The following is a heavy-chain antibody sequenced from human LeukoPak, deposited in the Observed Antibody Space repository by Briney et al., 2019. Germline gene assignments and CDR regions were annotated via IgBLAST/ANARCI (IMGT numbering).Heavy chain of an antibody. CDR3: ARVRYSDSSVLTRKRSYYFDY. V-gene: IGHV1-69*06. CDR2: IMPMFGKT. J-gene: IGHJ4*02. CDR1: GGTFSSYD. D-gene: IGHD3-22*01. Sequence: SVKVSCKASGGTFSSYDISWVRQAPGQGLEWMGGIMPMFGKTNYAQKFQGRVTTTADKATSTAYMELSSLRSEDTAVYYCARVRYSDSSVLTRKRSYYFDYWGQGTLVTVSS.